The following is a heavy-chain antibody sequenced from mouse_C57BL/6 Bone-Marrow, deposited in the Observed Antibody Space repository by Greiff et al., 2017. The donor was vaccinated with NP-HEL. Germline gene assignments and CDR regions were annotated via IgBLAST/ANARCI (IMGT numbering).Heavy chain of an antibody. J-gene: IGHJ2*01. V-gene: IGHV5-17*01. D-gene: IGHD1-1*01. CDR2: ISSGSSTI. CDR1: GFTFSDYG. Sequence: EVQGVESGGGLVKPGGSLKLSCAASGFTFSDYGMHWVRQAPEKGLEWVAYISSGSSTIYYADTVKGRFTISRDNAKNTLFLQMTSLRSEDTAMYYCARDITTVSGDYWGQGTTLTVSS. CDR3: ARDITTVSGDY.